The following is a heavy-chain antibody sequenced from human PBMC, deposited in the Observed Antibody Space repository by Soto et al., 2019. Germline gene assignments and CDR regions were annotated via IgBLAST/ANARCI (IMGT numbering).Heavy chain of an antibody. D-gene: IGHD2-2*01. CDR3: ARGLLGYCSSTSCWLGAFDI. J-gene: IGHJ3*02. V-gene: IGHV3-21*01. CDR2: ISSSSSYI. CDR1: GFTFSSYS. Sequence: EVQLVESGGGLVKPGGSLRLSCAASGFTFSSYSMNWVRQAPGQGLEWVSSISSSSSYIYYADSVKGRFTISRDNAKNSLYLQMNSLRAEDTAVYYCARGLLGYCSSTSCWLGAFDIWGQGTMVTVSS.